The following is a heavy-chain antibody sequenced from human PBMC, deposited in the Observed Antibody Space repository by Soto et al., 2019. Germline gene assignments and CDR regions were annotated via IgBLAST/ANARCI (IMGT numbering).Heavy chain of an antibody. CDR1: GFPFSNYA. V-gene: IGHV3-23*01. J-gene: IGHJ4*02. CDR3: AKGGQSYDY. CDR2: ISASVGST. Sequence: EVQLLESGGGSVQPGGSLRLSCAASGFPFSNYAMSWVRQAPGKGLEWVSAISASVGSTYYTDSVKGRFTISRDNSKNTLYLQMNSLRAEDTAVYYCAKGGQSYDYWGQGTLVTVSS. D-gene: IGHD3-10*01.